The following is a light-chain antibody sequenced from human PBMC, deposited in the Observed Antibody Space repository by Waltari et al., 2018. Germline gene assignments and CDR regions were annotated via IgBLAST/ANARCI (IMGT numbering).Light chain of an antibody. CDR1: SSDVGGYNY. J-gene: IGLJ1*01. Sequence: QSALTQPASVSGSPGQSLTISCTGTSSDVGGYNYVSWYQQHPGKAPKVMIFDVSNRPAGVADRFSGSKAGNTASLTISGLQAEDEADYYCISYTLSSTLYVFGTGTKVTVL. CDR3: ISYTLSSTLYV. CDR2: DVS. V-gene: IGLV2-14*03.